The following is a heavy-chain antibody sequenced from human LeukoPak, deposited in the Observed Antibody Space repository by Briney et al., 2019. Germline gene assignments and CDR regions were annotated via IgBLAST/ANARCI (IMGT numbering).Heavy chain of an antibody. D-gene: IGHD3-10*01. J-gene: IGHJ4*02. CDR3: ATGPAKLVWFGELFDYSDY. V-gene: IGHV1-24*01. CDR1: GYTLTELS. CDR2: FDPEDGET. Sequence: ASVNVSCKVSGYTLTELSMHWVRPAAGRGGEGMGVFDPEDGETIDAQKFPRRVTMTEDTATDTAYIELSSVRSEETAVYYCATGPAKLVWFGELFDYSDYWGQRTLVT.